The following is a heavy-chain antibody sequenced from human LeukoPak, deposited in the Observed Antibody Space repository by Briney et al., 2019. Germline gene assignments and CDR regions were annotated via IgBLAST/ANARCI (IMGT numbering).Heavy chain of an antibody. J-gene: IGHJ4*02. CDR2: IYYSGST. V-gene: IGHV4-59*08. CDR3: ARDYYGSGSYLDY. CDR1: GGSISSYY. D-gene: IGHD3-10*01. Sequence: SETLSLTCTVSGGSISSYYWSWIRQPPGKGLEWIGYIYYSGSTNYNPSLKSRVTISVDTSKNQFSLKLSSVTAADTAVYYCARDYYGSGSYLDYWGQGTLVTVSS.